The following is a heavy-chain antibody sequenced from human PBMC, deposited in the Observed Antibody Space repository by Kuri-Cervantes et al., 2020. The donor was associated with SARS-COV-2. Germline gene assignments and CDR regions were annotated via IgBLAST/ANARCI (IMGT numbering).Heavy chain of an antibody. CDR2: IKQDGSEK. J-gene: IGHJ3*02. V-gene: IGHV3-7*01. CDR3: ATKPPGVNDAFDI. Sequence: GESLKISCAASGFTFSSYWMSWVRQAPGKGLEWVANIKQDGSEKYYVDSVKGRFTISRDNSKNTLYLQMNSPRAEDTAVYYCATKPPGVNDAFDIWGQGTMVTVSS. CDR1: GFTFSSYW. D-gene: IGHD1-14*01.